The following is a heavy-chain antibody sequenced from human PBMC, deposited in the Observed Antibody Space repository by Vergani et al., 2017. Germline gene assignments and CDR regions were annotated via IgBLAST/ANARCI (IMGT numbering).Heavy chain of an antibody. CDR3: ARATAVVRGEIDY. CDR2: ISDSGDIV. Sequence: QVQLVESGGGLVKPGGSLRLSCAASGFTFSDYYMGRIRQAPGKGLEWVSYISDSGDIVYYADSVRGRFTISRDNAKNSLFLQMKSLRDEDAAIYYCARATAVVRGEIDYWGQGTLVTVSS. CDR1: GFTFSDYY. J-gene: IGHJ4*02. D-gene: IGHD4-23*01. V-gene: IGHV3-11*01.